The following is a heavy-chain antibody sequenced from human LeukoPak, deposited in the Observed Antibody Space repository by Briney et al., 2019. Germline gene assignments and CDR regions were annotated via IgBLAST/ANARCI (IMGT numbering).Heavy chain of an antibody. V-gene: IGHV1-69*05. Sequence: SVKVSCKASGGTFSAYAISWVRQAPGQGLEWMGRIIPIIATTNYAQKFQGRVTITTDESTSTAYMEVSSLRSDNTAVYYCATDHHPSYGGRDHYYYMDVWGKGTTVAVSS. CDR3: ATDHHPSYGGRDHYYYMDV. CDR1: GGTFSAYA. J-gene: IGHJ6*03. D-gene: IGHD2-15*01. CDR2: IIPIIATT.